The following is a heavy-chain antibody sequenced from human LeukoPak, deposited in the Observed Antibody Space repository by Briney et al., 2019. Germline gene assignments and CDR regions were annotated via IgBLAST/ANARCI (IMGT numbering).Heavy chain of an antibody. V-gene: IGHV3-33*01. CDR1: GFTFSSYG. CDR3: ARDRFWSGYYNAFDY. J-gene: IGHJ4*02. D-gene: IGHD3-3*01. CDR2: IWYDGSNK. Sequence: PGGSLRLSCAASGFTFSSYGMRWVRQAPGKGLEWVAVIWYDGSNKYYADSVKGRFTISRDNSKNTLYLQMNSLRAEDTAVYYCARDRFWSGYYNAFDYWGQGTLVTVSS.